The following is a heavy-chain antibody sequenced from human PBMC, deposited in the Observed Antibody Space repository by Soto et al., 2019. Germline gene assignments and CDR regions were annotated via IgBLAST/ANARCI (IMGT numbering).Heavy chain of an antibody. CDR2: IYYSGST. J-gene: IGHJ5*02. CDR3: AGGSSKSWFDP. Sequence: PSETLSLTCTVSGGSIRSDGYYWSWIRQHPGKGLEWIGYIYYSGSTYYNPSLKSRVSISADTSNNQFSLKLTSVTAADTAVYYCAGGSSKSWFDPWGQGTLVTVPQ. CDR1: GGSIRSDGYY. V-gene: IGHV4-31*03. D-gene: IGHD6-6*01.